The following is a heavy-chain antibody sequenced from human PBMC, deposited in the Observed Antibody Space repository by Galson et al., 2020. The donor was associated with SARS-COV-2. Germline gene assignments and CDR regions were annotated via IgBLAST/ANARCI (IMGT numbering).Heavy chain of an antibody. Sequence: SETLSLTCTVSGGSISSYYWSWIRQPPGKGLEWIGYIYYSGSTNYNPSLKSRVTISVDTSKNQFSLKLSSVTAADTAVYYCARLGGYCTNGVCLGYYYYYMDVWGKGTTVTVSS. CDR2: IYYSGST. V-gene: IGHV4-59*08. D-gene: IGHD2-8*01. CDR3: ARLGGYCTNGVCLGYYYYYMDV. J-gene: IGHJ6*03. CDR1: GGSISSYY.